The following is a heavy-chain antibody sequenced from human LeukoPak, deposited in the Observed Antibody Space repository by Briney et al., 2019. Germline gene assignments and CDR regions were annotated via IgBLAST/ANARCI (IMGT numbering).Heavy chain of an antibody. CDR1: GYTFTSYA. D-gene: IGHD5-24*01. V-gene: IGHV1-2*02. CDR3: ARDRYGDGFAHFDY. Sequence: ASVKVSCKASGYTFTSYAMHWVRQAPGQGLEWMGWITPSGGTNYPQKFQGRVAVTRDTSITTAYMDLSRLTSDDTAVYYCARDRYGDGFAHFDYWGQGALVTVSS. J-gene: IGHJ4*02. CDR2: ITPSGGT.